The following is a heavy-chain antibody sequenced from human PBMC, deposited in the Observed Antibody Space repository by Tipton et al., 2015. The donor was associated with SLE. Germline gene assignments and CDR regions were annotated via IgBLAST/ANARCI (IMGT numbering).Heavy chain of an antibody. CDR2: ISAYNGNT. CDR3: ASAIKAVPVPRYGMDV. CDR1: GYTFTSYG. D-gene: IGHD2-2*01. V-gene: IGHV1-18*01. Sequence: QSGPEVKKPGASVKVSCKASGYTFTSYGISWVRQAPGQGLEWMGWISAYNGNTNYAQKLQGRVTMTTDTSTSTAYMELRSLRSDDTAVYYCASAIKAVPVPRYGMDVWGQGTTVTVSS. J-gene: IGHJ6*02.